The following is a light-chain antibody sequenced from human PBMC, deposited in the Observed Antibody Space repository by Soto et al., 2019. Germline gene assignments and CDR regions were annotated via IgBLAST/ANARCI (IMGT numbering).Light chain of an antibody. J-gene: IGKJ1*01. V-gene: IGKV1-5*01. CDR3: QQYDYSRT. CDR2: DVS. Sequence: VGDSVTITCRASQSITASLAWYQQKPGEAPKLLIYDVSNLESGVPSRFSGSGSGTQFSLTIRSLQPDDFATYYCQQYDYSRTFGQGTKVDIK. CDR1: QSITAS.